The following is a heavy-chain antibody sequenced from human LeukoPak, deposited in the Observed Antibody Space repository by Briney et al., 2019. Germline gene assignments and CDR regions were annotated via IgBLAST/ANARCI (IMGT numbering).Heavy chain of an antibody. D-gene: IGHD2-21*02. CDR2: IQPNGKDK. Sequence: PGGSLRLSCAASGFTFNNYGMHWVRQAPGKGLEWVTLIQPNGKDKYYADSVKGRFTVSRDNSNNMLYLQLNSLRVGDTAIYYCAKRDRVTEFDYWGQGTLVTVSS. V-gene: IGHV3-30*02. J-gene: IGHJ4*02. CDR3: AKRDRVTEFDY. CDR1: GFTFNNYG.